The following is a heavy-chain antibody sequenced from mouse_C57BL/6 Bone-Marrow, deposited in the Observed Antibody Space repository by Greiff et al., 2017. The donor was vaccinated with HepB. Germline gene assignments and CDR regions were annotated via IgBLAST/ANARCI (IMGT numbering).Heavy chain of an antibody. J-gene: IGHJ4*01. V-gene: IGHV1-5*01. D-gene: IGHD1-1*01. CDR2: IYPGNSDT. CDR1: GYTFTSYW. Sequence: DVKLQESGTVLARPGASVKMSCKTSGYTFTSYWMHWVKQRPGQGLEWIGAIYPGNSDTSYNQKFKGKAKLTAVTSASTAYMELSSLTNEDSAVYYCTRGYYYGSSFYAMDYWGQGTSVTVSS. CDR3: TRGYYYGSSFYAMDY.